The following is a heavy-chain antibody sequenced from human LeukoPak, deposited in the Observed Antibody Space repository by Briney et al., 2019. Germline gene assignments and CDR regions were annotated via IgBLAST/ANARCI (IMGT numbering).Heavy chain of an antibody. Sequence: GGSLRLSCAASGFTFSSYWMSWVRQAPGKGLEWVANIKQDGSEKYYVDSVKGRFTISRDNAKNSLYLQMNSLRAEDTAVYYCASRHCSGGGCYFAGADPFDYWGQGTLVTVSS. CDR1: GFTFSSYW. CDR3: ASRHCSGGGCYFAGADPFDY. V-gene: IGHV3-7*03. D-gene: IGHD2-15*01. CDR2: IKQDGSEK. J-gene: IGHJ4*02.